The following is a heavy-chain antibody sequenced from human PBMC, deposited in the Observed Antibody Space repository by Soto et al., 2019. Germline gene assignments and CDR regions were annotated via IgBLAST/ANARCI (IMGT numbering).Heavy chain of an antibody. CDR2: ISSSSSTI. CDR3: ARDRLGRSSWYAPSGDYYYGMDV. Sequence: SGGSLRLSXAASGFTSSSYSMNWVRQAPGKGLEWVSYISSSSSTIYYADSVKGRFTISRDNAKNSLYLQMNSLRDEDTAVYYCARDRLGRSSWYAPSGDYYYGMDVWGQGTTVTVSS. CDR1: GFTSSSYS. J-gene: IGHJ6*02. D-gene: IGHD6-13*01. V-gene: IGHV3-48*02.